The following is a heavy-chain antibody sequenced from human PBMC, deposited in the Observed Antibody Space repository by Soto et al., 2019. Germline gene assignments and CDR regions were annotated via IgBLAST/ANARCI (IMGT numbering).Heavy chain of an antibody. CDR3: AKGAQYSSSWYRSFYFDY. D-gene: IGHD6-13*01. V-gene: IGHV3-30*18. CDR1: GFTFSSYD. Sequence: TGGSLRLSCAASGFTFSSYDMHWVRQAPGKGLEWVAVISYDGSNKYYADSVKGRFTISRDNSKNTLYLQMNSLRGEDTAVYYCAKGAQYSSSWYRSFYFDYWGQGTLVTVSS. J-gene: IGHJ4*02. CDR2: ISYDGSNK.